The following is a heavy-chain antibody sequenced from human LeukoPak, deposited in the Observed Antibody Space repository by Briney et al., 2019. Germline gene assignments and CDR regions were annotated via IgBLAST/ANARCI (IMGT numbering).Heavy chain of an antibody. J-gene: IGHJ4*02. D-gene: IGHD6-19*01. CDR3: ARVPVADPYYFDY. Sequence: GESLKVSCKGSGYSFTSYWIGWVRQMPGKGLEWMGIIYPGDSDTRYSPSFQGQVTISADKSISTAYLQWSSLKASDTAMYYCARVPVADPYYFDYWGQGTLVTVSS. CDR2: IYPGDSDT. CDR1: GYSFTSYW. V-gene: IGHV5-51*01.